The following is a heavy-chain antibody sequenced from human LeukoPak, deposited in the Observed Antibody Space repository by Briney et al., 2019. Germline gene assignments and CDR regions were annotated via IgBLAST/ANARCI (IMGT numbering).Heavy chain of an antibody. J-gene: IGHJ6*04. CDR2: ITAGTGNT. CDR1: GYIFTSYT. V-gene: IGHV1-3*01. Sequence: GASVMVSCKASGYIFTSYTMHWVRQAPGQRHAWMGWITAGTGNTIYSQKFQGRVTFIRNTSASTAYMELSSLTSEYTAVYDCAILWFGEMDVWGKGTTVTVSS. CDR3: AILWFGEMDV. D-gene: IGHD3-10*01.